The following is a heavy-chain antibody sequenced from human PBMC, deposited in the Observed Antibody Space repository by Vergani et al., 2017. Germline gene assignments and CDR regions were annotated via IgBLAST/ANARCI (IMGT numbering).Heavy chain of an antibody. Sequence: QVQLVQSGAEVKKPGSSVKVSCKASGGTFSSYAISWVRQAPGQGLEWMGGIIPIFGTANYAQKFQGRVTITADKSTSTAYMELSSLRSEDTAVYYCARGGYWGYCSGGSDYYYYGMDVWGQGTTVTVSS. CDR1: GGTFSSYA. CDR3: ARGGYWGYCSGGSDYYYYGMDV. V-gene: IGHV1-69*06. D-gene: IGHD2-15*01. J-gene: IGHJ6*02. CDR2: IIPIFGTA.